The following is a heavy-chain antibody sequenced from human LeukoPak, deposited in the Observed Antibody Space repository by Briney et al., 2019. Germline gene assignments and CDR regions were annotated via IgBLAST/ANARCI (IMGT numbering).Heavy chain of an antibody. V-gene: IGHV1-69*13. J-gene: IGHJ5*02. CDR3: ARDYDRWFDP. CDR2: IIPIFGTA. CDR1: GGTFSSYA. D-gene: IGHD5-12*01. Sequence: ASVKVSCKASGGTFSSYAISWVRQAPGQGLEWMGGIIPIFGTANYAQKFQRRVTITADESTSTAYMELSSLRSEDTAVYYCARDYDRWFDPWGQGTLVTVSS.